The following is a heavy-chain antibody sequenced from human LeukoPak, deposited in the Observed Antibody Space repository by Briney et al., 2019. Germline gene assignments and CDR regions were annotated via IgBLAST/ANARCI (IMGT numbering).Heavy chain of an antibody. CDR2: ISAYNGNT. Sequence: ASVKVSCKASGYTFTSYGISWVRQAPGQGLEWMGWISAYNGNTNYAQKLQGRVTMTTDTSTSTAYMELRSLRSDDTAVYYCAREGAHVEMAAILGYWGQGTLVTVSS. J-gene: IGHJ4*02. D-gene: IGHD5-24*01. CDR3: AREGAHVEMAAILGY. V-gene: IGHV1-18*01. CDR1: GYTFTSYG.